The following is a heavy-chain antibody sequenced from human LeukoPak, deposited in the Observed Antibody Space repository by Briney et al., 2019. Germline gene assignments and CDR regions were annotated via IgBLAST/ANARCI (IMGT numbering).Heavy chain of an antibody. CDR3: AKDRKPTYYYGSTLGY. Sequence: GGSLRLSCAASGFTFDDYAMHWVRQAPGKGLEWVSGISWNSGSIGYADSVKGRFTISRDNAKNSLYLQMNSLRAEDTALYYCAKDRKPTYYYGSTLGYWGQGTLVTVSS. CDR1: GFTFDDYA. J-gene: IGHJ4*02. CDR2: ISWNSGSI. D-gene: IGHD3-10*01. V-gene: IGHV3-9*01.